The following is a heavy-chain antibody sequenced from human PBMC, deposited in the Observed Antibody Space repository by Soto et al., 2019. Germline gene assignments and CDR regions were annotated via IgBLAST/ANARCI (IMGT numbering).Heavy chain of an antibody. CDR3: ARNFDIAATGTAFDS. CDR2: IYSSGTT. D-gene: IGHD6-13*01. V-gene: IGHV4-4*07. CDR1: GGSISVHY. J-gene: IGHJ4*02. Sequence: QVQLQESGPSLVMPSETLSLTCSVYGGSISVHYWSWIRLPAGRRLQWVGRIYSSGTTNYNPSLKSRVRMSVDTDRNSFSLRLDSVTAADTAVYSCARNFDIAATGTAFDSWGRGVLVPVSS.